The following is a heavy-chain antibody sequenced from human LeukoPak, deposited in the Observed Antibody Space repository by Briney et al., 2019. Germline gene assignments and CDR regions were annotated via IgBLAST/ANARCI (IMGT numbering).Heavy chain of an antibody. Sequence: PSETLSLTCTVSGGSVSSGSYYWSWIRQPPGKGLGWIGYIYYSGSTNYNPSLKSRVTISVDTSKNQFSLKLSSVTAADTAVYYCARDVGYCSSTSCAWVTDYWGQGTLVTVSS. D-gene: IGHD2-2*01. CDR1: GGSVSSGSYY. V-gene: IGHV4-61*01. J-gene: IGHJ4*02. CDR3: ARDVGYCSSTSCAWVTDY. CDR2: IYYSGST.